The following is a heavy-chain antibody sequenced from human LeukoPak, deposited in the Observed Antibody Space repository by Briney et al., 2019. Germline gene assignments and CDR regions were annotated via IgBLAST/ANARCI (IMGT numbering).Heavy chain of an antibody. J-gene: IGHJ1*01. Sequence: PSQTLSLTCTVSGASISSGSYYWSWIRQPAGKGLEWIGRIYTSGSTNYNPSLKSRVTISVDTSKNQFSLKLSSVTAADTAVYYCASAPIGYYDILTGYPIGAEYFQHWGQGTLVTVSS. CDR1: GASISSGSYY. V-gene: IGHV4-61*02. CDR2: IYTSGST. CDR3: ASAPIGYYDILTGYPIGAEYFQH. D-gene: IGHD3-9*01.